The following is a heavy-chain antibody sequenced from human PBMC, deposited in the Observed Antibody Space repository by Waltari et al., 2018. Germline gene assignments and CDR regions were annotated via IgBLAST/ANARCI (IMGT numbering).Heavy chain of an antibody. J-gene: IGHJ4*02. CDR3: AREILGFNWLPTYYFDY. Sequence: QVQLVQSGAEVKKPGSSVKVSCKASGGTFSRYAISWVRQAPGQGLEWMGGIIPIFGTANYAQKFQGRVTITTDESTSTAYMELSSLRSEDTAVYYCAREILGFNWLPTYYFDYWGQGTLVTVSS. CDR2: IIPIFGTA. D-gene: IGHD3-9*01. V-gene: IGHV1-69*05. CDR1: GGTFSRYA.